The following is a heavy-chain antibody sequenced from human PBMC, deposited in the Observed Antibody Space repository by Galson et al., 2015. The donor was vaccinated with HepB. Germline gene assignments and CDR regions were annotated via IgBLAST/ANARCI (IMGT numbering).Heavy chain of an antibody. CDR2: ISSSSSTI. D-gene: IGHD6-13*01. CDR3: ARFSGSSWYGSGGGMWGYNWFDP. V-gene: IGHV3-48*01. Sequence: SLRLSCAASGFTFSSYSMNWVRQAPGKGLEWVSYISSSSSTIYYADSVKGRFTISRDNAKNSLYLQMNSLRAEDTAVYYCARFSGSSWYGSGGGMWGYNWFDPWGQGTLVTVSS. J-gene: IGHJ5*02. CDR1: GFTFSSYS.